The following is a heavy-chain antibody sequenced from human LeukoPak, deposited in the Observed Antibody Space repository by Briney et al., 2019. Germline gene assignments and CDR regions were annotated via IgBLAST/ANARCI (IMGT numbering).Heavy chain of an antibody. CDR3: VKDGYCGSARCYGWFDP. CDR2: ISYDGTDK. J-gene: IGHJ5*02. Sequence: PGRSLRLSCAASGFTFSSYALHWVRQAPGKGLEWVAIISYDGTDKYNADSVKGRFTISRDNSKNTLYLQMNSLKPEDTAVYYCVKDGYCGSARCYGWFDPWGQGTLVTDSS. D-gene: IGHD2-2*03. V-gene: IGHV3-30*04. CDR1: GFTFSSYA.